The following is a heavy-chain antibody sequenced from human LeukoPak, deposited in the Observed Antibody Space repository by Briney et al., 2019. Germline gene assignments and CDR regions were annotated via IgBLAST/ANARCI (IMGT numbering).Heavy chain of an antibody. Sequence: GGSLRLSCAASGFDFSTSTMHWVRQAPGKGLEWMAVISYDGSNKFYTDSVKGRFTISRDNSKNTLYLQMNSLRAEDTAVYYCASPLIYSSGCDYWGQGTLVTVSS. CDR1: GFDFSTST. CDR2: ISYDGSNK. V-gene: IGHV3-30*04. CDR3: ASPLIYSSGCDY. D-gene: IGHD2-15*01. J-gene: IGHJ4*02.